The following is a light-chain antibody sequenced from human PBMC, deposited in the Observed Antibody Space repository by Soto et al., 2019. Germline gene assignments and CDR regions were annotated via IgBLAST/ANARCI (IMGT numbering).Light chain of an antibody. CDR2: GAS. CDR3: QQYNKWPLT. J-gene: IGKJ4*01. V-gene: IGKV3-15*01. Sequence: EIVMTQSPATLSVSQGERATLSCRASESVSSNLAWYQQTPGQAPRLLIYGASTRATGVPARFSGSGSGTEFTLTISSLQSEDFAVFYCQQYNKWPLTFGGGTKVELK. CDR1: ESVSSN.